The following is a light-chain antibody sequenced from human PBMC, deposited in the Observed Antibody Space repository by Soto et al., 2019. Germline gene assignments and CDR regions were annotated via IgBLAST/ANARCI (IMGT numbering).Light chain of an antibody. CDR1: PSVTNF. CDR3: QQYNKWPWT. Sequence: PGERATLSCRARPSVTNFLAWYQQKPGQAPRLLIYGASTRATGIPARFSGTGSGTEFTLTISSLQSEDFAVYYCQQYNKWPWTFGQGTKVDNK. CDR2: GAS. V-gene: IGKV3-15*01. J-gene: IGKJ1*01.